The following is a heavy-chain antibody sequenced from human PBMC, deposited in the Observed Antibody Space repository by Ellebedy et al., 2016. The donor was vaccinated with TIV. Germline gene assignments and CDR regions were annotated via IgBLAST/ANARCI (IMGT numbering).Heavy chain of an antibody. CDR1: SGSINSTSYY. CDR2: IYYTGST. Sequence: SETLSLXCTVSSGSINSTSYYWGWIRQPPGKGLEWIGNIYYTGSTHYNPSLKSRVTISVDTSKNQFSLKLSSVTAADTAVYYCAREVIAGINWFDPWGQGTLVTVSS. CDR3: AREVIAGINWFDP. J-gene: IGHJ5*02. D-gene: IGHD2-21*01. V-gene: IGHV4-39*02.